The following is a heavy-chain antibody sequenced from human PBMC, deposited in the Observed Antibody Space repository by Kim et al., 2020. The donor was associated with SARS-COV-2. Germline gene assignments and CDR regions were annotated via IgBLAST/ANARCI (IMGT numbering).Heavy chain of an antibody. D-gene: IGHD1-20*01. CDR2: GST. CDR3: TRALGISGS. J-gene: IGHJ5*02. Sequence: GSTNDNPTLKGRATISVDLSKNQFSLRLTSLTAADTAVYYCTRALGISGSWGQGTLVTVSS. V-gene: IGHV4-34*04.